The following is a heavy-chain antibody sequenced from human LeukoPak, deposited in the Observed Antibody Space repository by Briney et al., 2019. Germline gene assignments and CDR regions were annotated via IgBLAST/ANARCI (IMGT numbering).Heavy chain of an antibody. V-gene: IGHV1-2*02. CDR3: ARDWHYYDSSGYYWS. CDR2: INPNSGGT. CDR1: GYTFTGYY. D-gene: IGHD3-22*01. J-gene: IGHJ5*02. Sequence: ASVKVSCKASGYTFTGYYMHWVRQAPGQGLEWMGWINPNSGGTNYARKFQGRVTMTRDTSISTAYMELSRLRSDDTAVYYCARDWHYYDSSGYYWSWGQGTLVTVSS.